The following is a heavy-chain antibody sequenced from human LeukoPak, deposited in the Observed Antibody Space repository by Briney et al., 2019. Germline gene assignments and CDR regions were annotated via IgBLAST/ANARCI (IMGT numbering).Heavy chain of an antibody. CDR3: ARDYNSAWYTAFDY. J-gene: IGHJ4*02. CDR2: ISYGGDNK. V-gene: IGHV3-30-3*01. CDR1: GFTLSSFT. D-gene: IGHD6-19*01. Sequence: PGGSLRLSCAASGFTLSSFTMHWVRQAPGKGLEWVAVISYGGDNKQFADAVKGRFTISRDDSKNTLHLHMNSLRAEDTAVYYCARDYNSAWYTAFDYWGQGTLVTVSS.